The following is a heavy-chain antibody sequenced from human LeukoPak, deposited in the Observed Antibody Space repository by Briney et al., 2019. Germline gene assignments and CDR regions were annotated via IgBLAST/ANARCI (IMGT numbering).Heavy chain of an antibody. J-gene: IGHJ4*02. CDR3: AKGQELDDGVFDS. V-gene: IGHV3-23*01. Sequence: PGGSLRLSCAASGFSLRSSEMNWVRQAPGKGLEWVSTIRSNGETTYNADSVKGRFTISRDNSKKTLYLQLNSLRVEDTAIYYCAKGQELDDGVFDSWGQGTLVTVSS. D-gene: IGHD1-1*01. CDR2: IRSNGETT. CDR1: GFSLRSSE.